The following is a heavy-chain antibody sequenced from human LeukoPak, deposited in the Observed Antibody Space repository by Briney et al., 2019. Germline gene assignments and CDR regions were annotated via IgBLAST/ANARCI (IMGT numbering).Heavy chain of an antibody. CDR2: IYSSGST. J-gene: IGHJ4*01. CDR1: GVSISSSSYY. D-gene: IGHD6-25*01. Sequence: SETLSLTCNVSGVSISSSSYYWGWIRQPPGKGLEWIGIIYSSGSTYYNSSLKSRVTISIDTSKNQVSLKMSSVTAADTAVYYCAKSGGYGLIDYWGQGTLVTVSS. V-gene: IGHV4-39*01. CDR3: AKSGGYGLIDY.